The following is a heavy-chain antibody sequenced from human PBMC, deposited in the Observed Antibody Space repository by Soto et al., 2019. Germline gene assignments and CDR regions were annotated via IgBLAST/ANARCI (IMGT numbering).Heavy chain of an antibody. CDR1: GFTFSSYA. V-gene: IGHV3-23*01. D-gene: IGHD3-22*01. J-gene: IGHJ4*02. CDR2: ISGSGGST. Sequence: GSLRLSCAASGFTFSSYAVSWVRQAPGKGLEWVSAISGSGGSTYYADSVKGRFTISRDNSKNTLYLQMNSLRAEDTAVYYCARHRRVSSGYFRWGQGTLVTVSS. CDR3: ARHRRVSSGYFR.